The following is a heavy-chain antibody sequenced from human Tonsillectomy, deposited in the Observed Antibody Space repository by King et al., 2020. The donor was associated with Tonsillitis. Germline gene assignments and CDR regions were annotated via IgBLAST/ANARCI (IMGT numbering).Heavy chain of an antibody. V-gene: IGHV4-39*01. CDR3: ASPSGDYDSSGYYC. CDR1: GGSISSSSYY. D-gene: IGHD3-22*01. J-gene: IGHJ4*02. CDR2: IYYSGST. Sequence: QLQESGPGLVKPSETLSLTCTVSGGSISSSSYYWGWIRQPPGKGLEWIGSIYYSGSTYYNPSLKSRVTISVDPSKNQFSLKLSSVTAADTAVYYCASPSGDYDSSGYYCWGQGTLVTVSS.